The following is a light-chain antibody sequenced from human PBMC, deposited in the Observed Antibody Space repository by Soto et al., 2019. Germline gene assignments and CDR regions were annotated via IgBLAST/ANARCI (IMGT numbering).Light chain of an antibody. Sequence: EIVLTQSPPTLSLSPGEGATLSCRASQSVSGFLAWYQQKPGQAPRLLIFDASNRATGIPARFSGSGSGTDLSLTISSLEPEDFAVYYCQQYNNWPQTFGQGTKVDIK. CDR2: DAS. CDR3: QQYNNWPQT. CDR1: QSVSGF. V-gene: IGKV3-11*01. J-gene: IGKJ1*01.